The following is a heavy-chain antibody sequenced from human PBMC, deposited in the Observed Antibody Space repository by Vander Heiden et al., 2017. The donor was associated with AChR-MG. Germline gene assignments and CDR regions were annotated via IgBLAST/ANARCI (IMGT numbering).Heavy chain of an antibody. Sequence: QVQLIQSGSEVKTPGSSVNVSCTASEGPFNNYAINWVRQAPGQGLEWIGVFTPTLGTSYSALKFKGKVTITADDSTRTAYLHLNSLGSDDTAVYYCASPRSTHFERSFEMWGQGTRVTVSS. D-gene: IGHD3-9*01. CDR2: FTPTLGTS. J-gene: IGHJ3*02. CDR1: EGPFNNYA. V-gene: IGHV1-69*01. CDR3: ASPRSTHFERSFEM.